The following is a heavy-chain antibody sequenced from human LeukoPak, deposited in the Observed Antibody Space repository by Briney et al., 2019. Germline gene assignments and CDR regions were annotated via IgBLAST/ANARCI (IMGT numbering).Heavy chain of an antibody. CDR3: ALIVGAADVDY. V-gene: IGHV3-74*01. Sequence: GGSLRLSCAASGFTFSNYWMHWVRQAAGKGLVWVSRINSDASSTRYADSVKGRFTISRDNAKNTLYLQMNSLRAEDTAVYYCALIVGAADVDYWGQGTLVTVSS. D-gene: IGHD1-26*01. J-gene: IGHJ4*02. CDR2: INSDASST. CDR1: GFTFSNYW.